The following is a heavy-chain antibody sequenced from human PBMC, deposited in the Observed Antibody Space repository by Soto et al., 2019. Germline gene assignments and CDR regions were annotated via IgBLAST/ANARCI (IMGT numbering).Heavy chain of an antibody. CDR1: GFTFSRYI. J-gene: IGHJ3*01. Sequence: LRLSCAASGFTFSRYIMHWVRQAPGQGLEWIATISSTSTNIYYADSVKGRITISRDNPKNSLSLQMDSLRREDTAVYYCARGIASSSLVTFDVWGQGTMVTVSS. D-gene: IGHD2-21*01. CDR3: ARGIASSSLVTFDV. CDR2: ISSTSTNI. V-gene: IGHV3-21*01.